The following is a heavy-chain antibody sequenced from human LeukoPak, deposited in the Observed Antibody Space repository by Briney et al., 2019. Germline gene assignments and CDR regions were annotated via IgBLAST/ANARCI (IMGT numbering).Heavy chain of an antibody. CDR3: TREDCSDVRCYGASDA. J-gene: IGHJ5*02. D-gene: IGHD2-15*01. V-gene: IGHV3-69-1*01. CDR1: GFTFTSYA. CDR2: ISSGNHM. Sequence: PGGSLRLSCVASGFTFTSYAMSWVRQAPGKGVEYVSSISSGNHMYYADSVKGRLTISRDNAKNSLYLQLNSLRGEDTAMYYCTREDCSDVRCYGASDAWGQGTLVTVSS.